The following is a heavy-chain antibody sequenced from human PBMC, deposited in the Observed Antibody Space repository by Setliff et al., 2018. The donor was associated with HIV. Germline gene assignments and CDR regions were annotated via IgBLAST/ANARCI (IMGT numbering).Heavy chain of an antibody. V-gene: IGHV3-23*01. CDR1: GFKFSTYW. D-gene: IGHD6-19*01. Sequence: PGGSLRLSCGASGFKFSTYWMHWVRQTPGKGLVWVSNINTDGSGGSTYYADSVKGRFTISRDNSKNTLYLQMNSLRAEDTAVYYCAKGQQWLVAGPRDGMDVWGQGTTVTVSS. CDR2: INTDGSGGST. J-gene: IGHJ6*02. CDR3: AKGQQWLVAGPRDGMDV.